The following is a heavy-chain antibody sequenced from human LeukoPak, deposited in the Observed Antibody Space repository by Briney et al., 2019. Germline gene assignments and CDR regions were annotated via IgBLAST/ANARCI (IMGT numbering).Heavy chain of an antibody. V-gene: IGHV1-8*02. CDR2: MNPNSGNT. J-gene: IGHJ4*02. D-gene: IGHD3-9*01. Sequence: GASVKVSCKASGYTFTSYDINWVRQATGQGLEWMGWMNPNSGNTGYAQKFQGRVTMTRNTSISTAYMELSSLRSEDTAVYYCARGLLKLRYFDWLLSPMGRWGQGTLVTVSS. CDR1: GYTFTSYD. CDR3: ARGLLKLRYFDWLLSPMGR.